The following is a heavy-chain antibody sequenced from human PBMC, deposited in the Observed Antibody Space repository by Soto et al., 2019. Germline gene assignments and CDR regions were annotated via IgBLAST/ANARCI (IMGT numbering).Heavy chain of an antibody. V-gene: IGHV3-48*03. Sequence: ESGGGLVQPGGSLRLSCAASGFTFSSYEMNWVRQAPGKGLEWVSYISSSGSTIYYADSVKGRFTISRDNAKNSLYLQMNSLRAEDTAVYYCARSGGYYYGSGSYPNAGMDVWGQGTTVTVSS. D-gene: IGHD3-10*01. CDR3: ARSGGYYYGSGSYPNAGMDV. CDR1: GFTFSSYE. CDR2: ISSSGSTI. J-gene: IGHJ6*02.